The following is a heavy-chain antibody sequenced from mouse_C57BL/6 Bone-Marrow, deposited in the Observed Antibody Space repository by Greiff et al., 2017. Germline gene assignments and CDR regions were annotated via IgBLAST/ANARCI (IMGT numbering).Heavy chain of an antibody. V-gene: IGHV1-7*01. CDR3: ARCYYGSSYCAMDY. CDR2: INPSSGYT. D-gene: IGHD1-1*01. Sequence: QVHVKQSGAELAKPGASVKLSCKASGYTFTSYWMHWVKQRPGQGLEWIGYINPSSGYTKYNQKFKDKATLTADKSSSTAYMQLSSLTYEDSAVYYCARCYYGSSYCAMDYWGQGTSVTVSS. CDR1: GYTFTSYW. J-gene: IGHJ4*01.